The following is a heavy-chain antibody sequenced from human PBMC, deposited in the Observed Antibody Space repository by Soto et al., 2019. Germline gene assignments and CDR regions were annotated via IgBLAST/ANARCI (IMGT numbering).Heavy chain of an antibody. J-gene: IGHJ6*02. V-gene: IGHV5-51*01. Sequence: GASLKISCKTSGYSFTSHWIAWVRQMPGKGLEWMGIIYPSDSDIRYRPSFQGQVTISVDKSISTAYLQWSSLKASGTATYYCARQDYSNYRGGMDIWGQGTTVTVSS. CDR1: GYSFTSHW. CDR3: ARQDYSNYRGGMDI. D-gene: IGHD2-2*01. CDR2: IYPSDSDI.